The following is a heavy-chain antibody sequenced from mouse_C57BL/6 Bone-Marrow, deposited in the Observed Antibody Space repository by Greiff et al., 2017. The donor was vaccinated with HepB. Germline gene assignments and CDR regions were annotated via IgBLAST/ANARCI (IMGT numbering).Heavy chain of an antibody. CDR2: IDPENGDT. CDR3: TTLTYYYYDWDY. D-gene: IGHD2-4*01. Sequence: VQLQQSGAELVRPGASVKLSCTASGINIKDDYMHGVKQKPEQGLEWIGWIDPENGDTEYASKFQGKATITADTSSNTAYLQLSSLTSEDTAVYYCTTLTYYYYDWDYWGHGTTLTVSS. CDR1: GINIKDDY. J-gene: IGHJ2*01. V-gene: IGHV14-4*01.